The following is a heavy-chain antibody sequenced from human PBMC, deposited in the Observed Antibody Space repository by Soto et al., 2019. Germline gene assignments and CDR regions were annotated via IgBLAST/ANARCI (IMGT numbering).Heavy chain of an antibody. CDR2: ISWNSGSI. J-gene: IGHJ6*02. Sequence: EVQLVESGGGLVQPGRSLRLSCAASGFTFDDYAMHWVRQAPGKGLEWVSGISWNSGSIGYADSVKGRFTISRDNAKKSLYLQMKSLRTDDTVLYYSAKVRVMNYHHCMDVWGQGTPVTVSS. CDR3: AKVRVMNYHHCMDV. D-gene: IGHD3-16*01. V-gene: IGHV3-9*01. CDR1: GFTFDDYA.